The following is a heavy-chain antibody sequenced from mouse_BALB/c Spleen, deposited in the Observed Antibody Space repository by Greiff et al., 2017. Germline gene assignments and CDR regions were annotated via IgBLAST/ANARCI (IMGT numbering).Heavy chain of an antibody. Sequence: EVQLQQSGAELVKPGASVKLSCTASGFNIKDTYMHWVKQRPEQGLEWIGRIDPANGNTKYDPKFQGKATITADTSSNTAYLQLSSLTSEDTAVYYCARPYYDYAWFAYWGQGTLVTVSA. J-gene: IGHJ3*01. D-gene: IGHD2-4*01. V-gene: IGHV14-3*02. CDR1: GFNIKDTY. CDR3: ARPYYDYAWFAY. CDR2: IDPANGNT.